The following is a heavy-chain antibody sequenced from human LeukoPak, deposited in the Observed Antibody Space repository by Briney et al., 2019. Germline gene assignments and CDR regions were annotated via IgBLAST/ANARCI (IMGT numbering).Heavy chain of an antibody. Sequence: ASVKVSCKASGYTFTGYYMHWVRQAPGQGLEWMGWINPNSGGTNYAQKFQGRVTMTRDTSISIAYMELSRLRSDDTAVYYCAREDSYGYYFDYWGQGTLVTVSS. CDR2: INPNSGGT. CDR3: AREDSYGYYFDY. V-gene: IGHV1-2*02. CDR1: GYTFTGYY. J-gene: IGHJ4*02. D-gene: IGHD5-18*01.